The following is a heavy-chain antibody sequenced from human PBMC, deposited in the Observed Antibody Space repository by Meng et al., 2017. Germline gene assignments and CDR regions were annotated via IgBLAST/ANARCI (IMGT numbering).Heavy chain of an antibody. J-gene: IGHJ4*02. D-gene: IGHD5-24*01. CDR1: GGSISSYY. CDR3: ASGDGYNTFDY. V-gene: IGHV4-59*01. Sequence: SEILSPTCTVSGGSISSYYWSWIRQPPGKGLELIGYIYYSGSTNYNPSLKSRVTISVDTSKNQFSLKLSSVTAADTAVYYCASGDGYNTFDYWGQGTLVTVSS. CDR2: IYYSGST.